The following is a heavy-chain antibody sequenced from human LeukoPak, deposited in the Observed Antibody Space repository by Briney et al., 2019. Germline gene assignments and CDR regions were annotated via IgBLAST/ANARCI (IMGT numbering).Heavy chain of an antibody. CDR2: ISSSSSYI. Sequence: TTGGSLRLXCAASGFTFSSYSMNWVRQAPGKALEWVSSISSSSSYIYYADSVKGRFTISRDNAKNSLYLQMNSLRAEDTAVYYCARQDYGGNSYYFDYWGQGTLVTVSS. J-gene: IGHJ4*02. V-gene: IGHV3-21*01. D-gene: IGHD4-23*01. CDR3: ARQDYGGNSYYFDY. CDR1: GFTFSSYS.